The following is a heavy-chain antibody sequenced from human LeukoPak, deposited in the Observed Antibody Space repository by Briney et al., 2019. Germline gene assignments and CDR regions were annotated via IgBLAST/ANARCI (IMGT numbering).Heavy chain of an antibody. D-gene: IGHD2-8*01. Sequence: SDPLSLLYTLSCRHLRFFQGIWIREPTEKGLEWIWYTYYSGSTYYNPSLKSRVTISVDTSKNQFSLKLNSVTAADTAVYYCARDEMGDVWGQGTTVTVSS. CDR1: CRHLRFFQ. CDR3: ARDEMGDV. V-gene: IGHV4-59*13. CDR2: TYYSGST. J-gene: IGHJ6*02.